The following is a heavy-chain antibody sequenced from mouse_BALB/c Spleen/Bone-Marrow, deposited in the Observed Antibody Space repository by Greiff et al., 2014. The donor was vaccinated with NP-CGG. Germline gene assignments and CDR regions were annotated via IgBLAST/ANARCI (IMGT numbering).Heavy chain of an antibody. CDR1: GYTFTSYV. D-gene: IGHD2-4*01. CDR2: IYPYNDVT. Sequence: VQLKESGPELVKPGASVKVSCKASGYTFTSYVLHWVKQTPGQGLEWIGYIYPYNDVTKYNEKFKAKATLTSDKSSSTAYMELSSLTSEDSAVYYCAREGMSTGDYWGQGTTLTVSS. V-gene: IGHV1-14*01. CDR3: AREGMSTGDY. J-gene: IGHJ2*01.